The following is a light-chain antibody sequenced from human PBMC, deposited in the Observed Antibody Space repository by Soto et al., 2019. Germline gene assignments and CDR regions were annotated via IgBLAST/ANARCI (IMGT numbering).Light chain of an antibody. Sequence: EIVLTQSPATLSLSPGERATLSCRASQTVSSSLAWYQQKPGQAPRLLIYEASNRATGIPARVSGSGSGADFTLTISSLEPEDCALYYCQQHINWPLTFGGGTKVEIK. CDR3: QQHINWPLT. CDR2: EAS. J-gene: IGKJ4*01. CDR1: QTVSSS. V-gene: IGKV3-11*01.